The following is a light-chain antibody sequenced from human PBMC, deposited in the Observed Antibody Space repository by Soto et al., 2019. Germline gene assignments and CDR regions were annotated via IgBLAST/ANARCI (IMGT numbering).Light chain of an antibody. CDR3: QQYFSAPLT. V-gene: IGKV4-1*01. CDR2: WAS. Sequence: DILMTQSTDSLAVSLGERATINCKSSQNVLYSSNNKNYLAWYQHKPGQPPKLLIYWASTRESGVPDRFSGSGSGTDFTLTISSLQAEDVAVYYCQQYFSAPLTFGGGTKVDIK. J-gene: IGKJ4*01. CDR1: QNVLYSSNNKNY.